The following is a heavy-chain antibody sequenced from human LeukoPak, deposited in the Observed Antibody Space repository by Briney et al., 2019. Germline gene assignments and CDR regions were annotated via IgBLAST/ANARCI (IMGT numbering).Heavy chain of an antibody. CDR2: INHSGST. J-gene: IGHJ4*02. D-gene: IGHD2-2*01. V-gene: IGHV4-34*01. Sequence: SETLSLTCAVYGGSFSGYYWSWIRQPPGKGLEWIGEINHSGSTNYNPSLKSRVTISVDTSKNQFSLKLNSVTAADTAVYYCARYFSVCTNRWYLDYWGRGPLVTV. CDR1: GGSFSGYY. CDR3: ARYFSVCTNRWYLDY.